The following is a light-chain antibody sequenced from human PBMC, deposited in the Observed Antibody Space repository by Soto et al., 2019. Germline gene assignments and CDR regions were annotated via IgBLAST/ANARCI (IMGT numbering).Light chain of an antibody. Sequence: QPVLTQPPSASGAPGQSVTISCSGSSSNIGSNTANWYQQLPGAAPKLFIFRNDQRPSGVPDRFSGSKSGTSASLAISGLQSEDESDYYCAAWDDSLNGYVFGTGTKLTVL. CDR2: RND. CDR3: AAWDDSLNGYV. J-gene: IGLJ1*01. V-gene: IGLV1-44*01. CDR1: SSNIGSNT.